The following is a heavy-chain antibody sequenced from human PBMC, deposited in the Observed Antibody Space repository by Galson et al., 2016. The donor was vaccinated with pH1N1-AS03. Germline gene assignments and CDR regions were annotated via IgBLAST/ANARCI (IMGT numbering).Heavy chain of an antibody. CDR2: IFSVGST. CDR3: ARDLMD. J-gene: IGHJ4*02. V-gene: IGHV3-66*01. Sequence: SLRLSCAASGFTVSNYFMNWVRQVPGKRLEWVSVIFSVGSTKYADSVNGRFTMSRDNSRNTVYLHMDNPRVEDTALYYCARDLMDWGQGTLVIVSS. CDR1: GFTVSNYF.